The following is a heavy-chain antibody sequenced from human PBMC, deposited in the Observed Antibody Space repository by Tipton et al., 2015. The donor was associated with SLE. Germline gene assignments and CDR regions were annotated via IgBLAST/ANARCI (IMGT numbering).Heavy chain of an antibody. D-gene: IGHD2-8*02. CDR1: GFTFGNFA. CDR2: ISYDGSNK. CDR3: ARDRVLVVYAHYYYYGMDV. Sequence: SLRLSCATSGFTFGNFAMHWVRQAPGKGLEWVAVISYDGSNKYYADSVKGRFTISRDNSKNTLYLQMNSLRAEDTAVYYCARDRVLVVYAHYYYYGMDVWGQGTTVSVAS. V-gene: IGHV3-30*04. J-gene: IGHJ6*02.